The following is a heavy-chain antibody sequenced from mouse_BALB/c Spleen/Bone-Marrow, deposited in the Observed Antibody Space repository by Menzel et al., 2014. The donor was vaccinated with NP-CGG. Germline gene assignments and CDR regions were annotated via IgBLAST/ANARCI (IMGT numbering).Heavy chain of an antibody. J-gene: IGHJ2*01. CDR2: ICYEGSI. CDR1: GFSITSSSYC. CDR3: SRENPNSYFDY. V-gene: IGHV12-1-1*01. Sequence: ESGPAVIKPSQSLSLTCIVSGFSITSSSYCWHWIRQPTGKGLEWMGRICYEGSIYYSPSIRSRSTISRDTSLNKFFIQLIALTNEDTAMYYCSRENPNSYFDYWGQGTTLTVSS. D-gene: IGHD4-1*01.